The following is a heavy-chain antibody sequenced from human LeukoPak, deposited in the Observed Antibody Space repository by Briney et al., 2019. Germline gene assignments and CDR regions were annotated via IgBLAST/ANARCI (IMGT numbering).Heavy chain of an antibody. D-gene: IGHD6-13*01. Sequence: SETLSLTCTVSGGSISSGGYYWRWIRQPPGKGLEWIGYIYHSGSTYYNPSLKSRVTISVDTSKNQFSLKLSSVTAADTAVYYCARVPGYRSSWYYYYYGMDAWGQGTTVTVSS. CDR2: IYHSGST. CDR3: ARVPGYRSSWYYYYYGMDA. J-gene: IGHJ6*02. V-gene: IGHV4-30-2*01. CDR1: GGSISSGGYY.